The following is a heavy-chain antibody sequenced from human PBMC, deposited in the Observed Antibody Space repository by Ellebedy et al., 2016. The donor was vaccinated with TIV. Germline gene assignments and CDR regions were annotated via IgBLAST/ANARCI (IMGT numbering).Heavy chain of an antibody. D-gene: IGHD1-14*01. CDR1: GYSFTSYW. Sequence: GESLKISXKGSGYSFTSYWIGWVRQMPGKGLEWMGRIDPSDSYTNYSPSFQGHVTISADKSISTAYLQWSSLKASDTAMYYCARTTGPPRRAWFDPWGQGTLVTVSS. V-gene: IGHV5-10-1*01. J-gene: IGHJ5*02. CDR3: ARTTGPPRRAWFDP. CDR2: IDPSDSYT.